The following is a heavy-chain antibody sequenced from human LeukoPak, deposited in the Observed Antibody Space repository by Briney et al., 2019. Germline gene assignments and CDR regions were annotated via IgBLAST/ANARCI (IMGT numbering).Heavy chain of an antibody. J-gene: IGHJ4*02. V-gene: IGHV4-59*11. CDR1: GGSISSHY. CDR2: ISYSGST. D-gene: IGHD5-24*01. Sequence: SETLSLTCTVSGGSISSHYWSWIRQPPGKGLEWIGYISYSGSTNYNPSLKSRVTISVDTSKNQFSLKLSFVTAADTAVYYCARYDGYNSGGFDYWGQGTLVTVSS. CDR3: ARYDGYNSGGFDY.